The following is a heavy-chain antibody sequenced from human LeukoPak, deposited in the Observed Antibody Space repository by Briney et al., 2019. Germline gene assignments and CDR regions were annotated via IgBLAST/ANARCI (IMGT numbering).Heavy chain of an antibody. CDR3: ARDRPYYYDSSGYSAPDY. CDR2: INWNGGST. V-gene: IGHV3-20*04. J-gene: IGHJ4*02. Sequence: GGSLRLSCAASGFTFSSYGMHWVRQAPGKGLEWVSGINWNGGSTGYADSVKGRFTISRDNAKNSLYLQMNSLRAEDTALYYCARDRPYYYDSSGYSAPDYWGQGTLVTVSS. CDR1: GFTFSSYG. D-gene: IGHD3-22*01.